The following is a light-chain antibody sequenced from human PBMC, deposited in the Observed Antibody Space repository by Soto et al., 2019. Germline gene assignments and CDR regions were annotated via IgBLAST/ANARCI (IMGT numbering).Light chain of an antibody. CDR3: CSYAGTSTPVV. V-gene: IGLV2-23*01. J-gene: IGLJ2*01. CDR2: EGN. Sequence: QSALTQPASVSGSPGQSITISCTGTSSDVGSYNLVSWYQQHPGKAPKLIIYEGNKRPSGVSNRFSGSKSGNTASLTISGLQAEDEGDYYCCSYAGTSTPVVLGGGTKLTVL. CDR1: SSDVGSYNL.